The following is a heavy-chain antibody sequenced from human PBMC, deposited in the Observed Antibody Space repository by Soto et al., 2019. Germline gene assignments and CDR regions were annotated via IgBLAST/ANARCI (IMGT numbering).Heavy chain of an antibody. CDR3: TGDDFRCSGGSCYGIPLDI. J-gene: IGHJ6*04. CDR2: INRGGSI. V-gene: IGHV3-66*01. CDR1: GVTVSSKY. D-gene: IGHD2-15*01. Sequence: EVQLVESVGGLVQPGGSLRLSCAISGVTVSSKYMSWVRQAPGKGLGWVSHINRGGSISYAASVKGRFSISGDNSENRLYLEMSSLGVEDTGVYYCTGDDFRCSGGSCYGIPLDIGGKGNTVTVSS.